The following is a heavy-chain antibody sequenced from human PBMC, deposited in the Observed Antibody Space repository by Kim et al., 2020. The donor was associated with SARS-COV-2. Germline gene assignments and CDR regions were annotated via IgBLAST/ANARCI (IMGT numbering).Heavy chain of an antibody. D-gene: IGHD6-19*01. V-gene: IGHV3-74*01. J-gene: IGHJ4*02. CDR3: AGDPDSSGWSNFDY. Sequence: ADYVKGRFTISRDNAKNTLYLQMNSLRAEDTAVYDCAGDPDSSGWSNFDYWGQGTLVTVSS.